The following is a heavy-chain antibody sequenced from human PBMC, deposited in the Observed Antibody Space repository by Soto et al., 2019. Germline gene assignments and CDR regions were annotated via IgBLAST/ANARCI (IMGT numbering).Heavy chain of an antibody. Sequence: GGSLRLSCAASGFTFDDYAMHWVRQAPGKGLEWVSGISWNSDNIGYADSVKGRFTISRDNVKNSLHLQMNSLRAEDTALYYCAKDLYSNYGDAFDIWGQGTMVTVSS. CDR1: GFTFDDYA. V-gene: IGHV3-9*01. D-gene: IGHD4-4*01. CDR3: AKDLYSNYGDAFDI. CDR2: ISWNSDNI. J-gene: IGHJ3*02.